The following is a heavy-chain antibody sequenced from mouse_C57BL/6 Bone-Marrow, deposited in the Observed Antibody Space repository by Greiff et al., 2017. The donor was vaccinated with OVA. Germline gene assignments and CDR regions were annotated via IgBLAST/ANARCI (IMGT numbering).Heavy chain of an antibody. Sequence: VKLMESGAELVKPGASVKMSCKASGYTFTTYPIEWMKQNHGKSLEWIGNFHPYNDDTKYNEKFKGKATLTVEKSSSTVYLELSRLTSDDSAVYYCARGLHWDGYFDVWGTGTTVTVSS. CDR2: FHPYNDDT. D-gene: IGHD4-1*01. CDR1: GYTFTTYP. V-gene: IGHV1-47*01. J-gene: IGHJ1*03. CDR3: ARGLHWDGYFDV.